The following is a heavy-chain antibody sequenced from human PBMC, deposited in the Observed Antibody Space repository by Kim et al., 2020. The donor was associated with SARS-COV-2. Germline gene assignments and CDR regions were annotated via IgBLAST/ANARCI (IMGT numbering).Heavy chain of an antibody. CDR2: ISNDGGNT. V-gene: IGHV3-64D*06. J-gene: IGHJ4*02. CDR1: GFNFRNFA. CDR3: VKDFHSGTYRYFDY. Sequence: EGSLRLSCLASGFNFRNFAMHWVRQAPGKGLESVSSISNDGGNTCYADSVKGRFTISRDNSKNTLYLQMSSLRPEDTAVYYCVKDFHSGTYRYFDYWGQGTLMTVSS. D-gene: IGHD1-26*01.